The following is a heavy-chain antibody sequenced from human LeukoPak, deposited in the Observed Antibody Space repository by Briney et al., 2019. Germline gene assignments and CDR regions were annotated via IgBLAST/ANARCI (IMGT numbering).Heavy chain of an antibody. CDR2: IYYSGST. D-gene: IGHD1-7*01. V-gene: IGHV4-39*01. Sequence: SETLSLTCTVSGGSISSSSYYWGWIRQPPGKGLEWIGSIYYSGSTYYNPSLKSRVTISVETSKNQFSLKLSSVTAADTAVYYCARVGRRGITGTRYYFDYWGQETLVTVSS. CDR3: ARVGRRGITGTRYYFDY. J-gene: IGHJ4*02. CDR1: GGSISSSSYY.